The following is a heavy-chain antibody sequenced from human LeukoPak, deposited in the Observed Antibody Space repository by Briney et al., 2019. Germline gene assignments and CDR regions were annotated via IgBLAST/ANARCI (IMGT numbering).Heavy chain of an antibody. CDR3: AREGDYYDSSGYSYYFDY. CDR1: GYTFTGYY. V-gene: IGHV1-2*06. D-gene: IGHD3-22*01. J-gene: IGHJ4*02. Sequence: ASVKVSCKASGYTFTGYYMHWVRQAPGQGLEWMGRINPNSGGTSYAQKFQGRVTMTRDTSISTAYMELSRLRSDDTAVYYCAREGDYYDSSGYSYYFDYWGQGTLVTVSS. CDR2: INPNSGGT.